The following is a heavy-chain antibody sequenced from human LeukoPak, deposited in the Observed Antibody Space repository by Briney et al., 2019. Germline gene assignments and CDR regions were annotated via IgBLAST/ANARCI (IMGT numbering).Heavy chain of an antibody. J-gene: IGHJ4*02. Sequence: APVKVSCKASGYTFTNNYLHWVREAPGQGLEWMGMIYPRDGGTSYAQNFQGRVTVTRDTSTTTVHMELRGLRSEDTAVYYCARDQEGFDYWGQGTVVTVSS. CDR3: ARDQEGFDY. CDR2: IYPRDGGT. CDR1: GYTFTNNY. V-gene: IGHV1-46*01.